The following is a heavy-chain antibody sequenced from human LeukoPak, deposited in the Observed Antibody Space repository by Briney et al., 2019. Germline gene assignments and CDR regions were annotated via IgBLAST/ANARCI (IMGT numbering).Heavy chain of an antibody. Sequence: PGRSLRLSCAASGFTFSSYGMHWVRQAPGKGLEWVAVISYDGSNKYYADSVKGRFTISRDNSKNTLYLQMNSLRAEDTAVYYCARGDYDFWSGLHDYWGQGTLVTVSS. CDR1: GFTFSSYG. J-gene: IGHJ4*02. CDR3: ARGDYDFWSGLHDY. D-gene: IGHD3-3*01. CDR2: ISYDGSNK. V-gene: IGHV3-30*19.